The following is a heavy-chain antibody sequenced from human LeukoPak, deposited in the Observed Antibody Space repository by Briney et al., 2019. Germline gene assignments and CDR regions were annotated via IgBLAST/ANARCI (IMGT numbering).Heavy chain of an antibody. Sequence: PSQTLSLTCTVSGDSISSGYYYWSWIRQSPGKGLEWIGYIYYTGSTYYNPSLKSRVTISEDTSKNQFSLMLSSVTAADTAVYYCASSGTAQIGAFDIWGQGTMVTVSS. CDR1: GDSISSGYYY. CDR3: ASSGTAQIGAFDI. D-gene: IGHD1-26*01. J-gene: IGHJ3*02. CDR2: IYYTGST. V-gene: IGHV4-30-4*08.